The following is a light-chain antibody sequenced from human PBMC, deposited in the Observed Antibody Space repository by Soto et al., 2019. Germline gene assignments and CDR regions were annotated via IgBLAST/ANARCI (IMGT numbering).Light chain of an antibody. CDR1: SGHNNYA. CDR3: QTWGTGYWV. J-gene: IGLJ3*02. CDR2: LNSDGRH. V-gene: IGLV4-69*01. Sequence: QSVLTQSPSASASLGASVKLTCTLSSGHNNYAIAWLQQQPDKGPRFLMTLNSDGRHRKGDGIPDRFSGSSSGAERYLTISSLQSEDEADYYCQTWGTGYWVFGGGTKVTVL.